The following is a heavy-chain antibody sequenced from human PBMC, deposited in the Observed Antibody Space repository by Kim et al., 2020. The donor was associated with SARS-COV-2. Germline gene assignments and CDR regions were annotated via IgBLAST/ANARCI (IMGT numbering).Heavy chain of an antibody. V-gene: IGHV3-53*01. D-gene: IGHD2-15*01. CDR1: GFTVSSNY. Sequence: GGSLRLSCAASGFTVSSNYMSWVRQAPGKGLEWVSVIYSGGSTYYADSVKGRFTISRDNSKNTLYLQMNSLRAEDTAVYYCARDLLNNGDYFDYWGQGTLVTVSS. J-gene: IGHJ4*02. CDR3: ARDLLNNGDYFDY. CDR2: IYSGGST.